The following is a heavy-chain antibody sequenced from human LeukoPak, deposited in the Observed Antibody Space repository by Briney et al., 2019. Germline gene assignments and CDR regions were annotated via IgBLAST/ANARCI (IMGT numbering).Heavy chain of an antibody. V-gene: IGHV1-2*02. CDR3: ASEVGYCSSTSCYGDAFDI. D-gene: IGHD2-2*01. CDR2: INPNSGGT. Sequence: GASVKVSCKACGYTFTGYYMHWVRQAPGQGLEWMGWINPNSGGTKYAQKFQGRVTMTRDTSISTAYMELSRLRSDDTAVYYCASEVGYCSSTSCYGDAFDIWGQGTMVTVSS. J-gene: IGHJ3*02. CDR1: GYTFTGYY.